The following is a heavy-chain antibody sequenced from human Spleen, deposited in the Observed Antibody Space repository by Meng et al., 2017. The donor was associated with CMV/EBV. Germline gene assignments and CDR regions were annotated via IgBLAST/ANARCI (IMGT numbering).Heavy chain of an antibody. CDR1: GGSISSYY. V-gene: IGHV4-59*08. J-gene: IGHJ6*02. CDR3: VRHVILGLGYGMDV. CDR2: IYYSGST. D-gene: IGHD3-16*01. Sequence: SETLSLTCSVSGGSISSYYWSWIRQPPGKGLEWIGDIYYSGSTNYNPSLKSRVTISVDTSKNQFFLRLNSVTAADTAVYFCVRHVILGLGYGMDVWGQGTTVTVSS.